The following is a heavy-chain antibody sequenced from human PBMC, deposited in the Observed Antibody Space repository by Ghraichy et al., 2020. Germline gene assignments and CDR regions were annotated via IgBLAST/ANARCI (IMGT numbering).Heavy chain of an antibody. CDR3: ARGGGGNWNYDPHFDY. Sequence: SQTLSLTCAISGDSVSSNSAAWNWIRQSPSRGLEWLGRTYYRSKWYNDYAVSVKSRITINPDTSKNQFSLQLNSVTPEDTAVYYCARGGGGNWNYDPHFDYWGQGTLVTVSS. J-gene: IGHJ4*02. V-gene: IGHV6-1*01. D-gene: IGHD1-7*01. CDR2: TYYRSKWYN. CDR1: GDSVSSNSAA.